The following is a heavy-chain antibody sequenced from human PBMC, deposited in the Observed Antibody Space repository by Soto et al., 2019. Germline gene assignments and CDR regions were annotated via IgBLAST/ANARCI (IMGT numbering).Heavy chain of an antibody. V-gene: IGHV3-30-3*01. CDR3: ARGQRARPQA. CDR1: VFTFRSYT. CDR2: ILSDGSNK. Sequence: GGSLRLSCAASVFTFRSYTMHLVRQAPGKGLECVAVILSDGSNKNYADSVKGRFTISRDNSKNTLFLQMNSLKTDDTAVYYCARGQRARPQAWGQGTLVTVSS. D-gene: IGHD6-6*01. J-gene: IGHJ5*02.